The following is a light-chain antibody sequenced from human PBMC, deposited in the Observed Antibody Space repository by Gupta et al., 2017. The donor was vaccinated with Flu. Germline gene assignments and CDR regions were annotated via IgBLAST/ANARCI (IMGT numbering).Light chain of an antibody. CDR2: KSN. Sequence: QSVLTQPPSTSGTPGQRVTFSCSGGNSNIGINYVYWYQQLPGAAPKLIIYKSNQRPSGVPDRFSGSKSGTSASLAISGLRSEAAAEYYCATWDDSLSAVVFGGGTKLTVL. CDR3: ATWDDSLSAVV. CDR1: NSNIGINY. J-gene: IGLJ2*01. V-gene: IGLV1-47*01.